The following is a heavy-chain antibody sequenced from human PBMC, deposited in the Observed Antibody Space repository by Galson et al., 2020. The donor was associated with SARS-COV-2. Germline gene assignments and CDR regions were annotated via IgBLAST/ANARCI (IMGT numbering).Heavy chain of an antibody. V-gene: IGHV4-34*01. D-gene: IGHD6-6*01. CDR1: GGSFSGYY. Sequence: SETLSLTCAVYGGSFSGYYWSWIRQPPGKGLEWIGEINHSGSTNYNPSLKSRVTISVDTSKNQFSLKLSSVTAADTAVYYCARAITQQLAWFDPWGQGTLVTVSS. CDR3: ARAITQQLAWFDP. CDR2: INHSGST. J-gene: IGHJ5*02.